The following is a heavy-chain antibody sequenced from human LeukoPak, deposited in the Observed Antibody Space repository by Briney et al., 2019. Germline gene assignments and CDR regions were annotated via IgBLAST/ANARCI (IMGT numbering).Heavy chain of an antibody. CDR1: GGTFSSYA. CDR3: ARDGGYYYDSSGYYVGNSPHGGDY. Sequence: SVKVSCKASGGTFSSYAISWVRQAPGQVLEWMGRIIPILGIANYAQKFQGRVTITADKSTSTAYMELSSLRSEDTAVYYCARDGGYYYDSSGYYVGNSPHGGDYWGQGTLVTVSS. CDR2: IIPILGIA. J-gene: IGHJ4*02. D-gene: IGHD3-22*01. V-gene: IGHV1-69*04.